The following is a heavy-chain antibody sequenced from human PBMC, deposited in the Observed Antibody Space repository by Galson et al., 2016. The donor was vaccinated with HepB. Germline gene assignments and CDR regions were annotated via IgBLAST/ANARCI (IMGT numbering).Heavy chain of an antibody. Sequence: SLRLSCAASGFTFSTHDMHWVRQATGKGLEWVSAIETAGATYYPDSVKGRFTISRENAKNSLYLQIHSLRAGDTAVYYCARGKSLWTMPWNYGLDVWGKGTTVTGSS. V-gene: IGHV3-13*01. CDR3: ARGKSLWTMPWNYGLDV. D-gene: IGHD2-2*01. CDR2: IETAGAT. CDR1: GFTFSTHD. J-gene: IGHJ6*04.